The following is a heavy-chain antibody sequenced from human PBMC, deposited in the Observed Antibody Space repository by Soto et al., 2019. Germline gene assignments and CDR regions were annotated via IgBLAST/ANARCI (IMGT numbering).Heavy chain of an antibody. V-gene: IGHV1-18*01. CDR3: ARAGREGSSYYYYYGMDV. J-gene: IGHJ6*02. Sequence: ASVKVSCKASGYTFTSYGISWVRQAPGQGLEWMGWISAYNGNTNYAQKLQGRVTMTTDTSTSTAYMELRSLRSDDTAVYYCARAGREGSSYYYYYGMDVWGQGTTVTVSS. D-gene: IGHD1-26*01. CDR2: ISAYNGNT. CDR1: GYTFTSYG.